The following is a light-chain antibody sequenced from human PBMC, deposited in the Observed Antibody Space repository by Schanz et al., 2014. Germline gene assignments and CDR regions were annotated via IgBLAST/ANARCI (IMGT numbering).Light chain of an antibody. Sequence: EIVMTQSPATLSVSPGERATLSCRASQSVSSNLAWFQQKPGQAPRLLIYGASSRATGIPDRFRGSGSGTDFTLSISRLEPEDFAVYYCQHYGSSPETFGRGTTVEIK. V-gene: IGKV3-20*01. CDR3: QHYGSSPET. CDR1: QSVSSN. J-gene: IGKJ1*01. CDR2: GAS.